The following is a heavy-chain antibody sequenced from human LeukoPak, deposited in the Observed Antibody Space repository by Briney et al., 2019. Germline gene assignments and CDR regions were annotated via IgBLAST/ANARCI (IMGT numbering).Heavy chain of an antibody. CDR3: ARIGADNDYDYVEDYYFYYMDV. Sequence: GGSLRLSCAASGFTFSSYAMSWVRQAPGKGLEWVSAISGSGGSTYYADSVKGRFTISRDNSKNTLYLQMNSLRAEDTAVYYCARIGADNDYDYVEDYYFYYMDVWGKGTTVTISS. CDR1: GFTFSSYA. J-gene: IGHJ6*03. V-gene: IGHV3-23*01. D-gene: IGHD3-16*01. CDR2: ISGSGGST.